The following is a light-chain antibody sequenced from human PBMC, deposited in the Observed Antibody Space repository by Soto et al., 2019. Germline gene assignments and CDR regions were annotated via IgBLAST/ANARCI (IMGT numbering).Light chain of an antibody. CDR2: VTN. V-gene: IGLV7-46*01. CDR1: AGAVTSGHY. Sequence: QAVVTQEASLTVSPGGTVTLTCGSSAGAVTSGHYPYWFQQKPGQAPRTLIYVTNRRHYWTPVRFSGSLLGDKAALTLSGAQPDDEAEYYCLVSYSGTRIFGGGTKLTVL. J-gene: IGLJ2*01. CDR3: LVSYSGTRI.